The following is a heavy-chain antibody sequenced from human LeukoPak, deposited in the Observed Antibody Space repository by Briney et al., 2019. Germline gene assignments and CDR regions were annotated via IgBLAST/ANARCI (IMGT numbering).Heavy chain of an antibody. D-gene: IGHD3-22*01. CDR1: GFTFSSYW. J-gene: IGHJ4*02. V-gene: IGHV3-7*01. CDR2: IKQDGSEK. Sequence: GGSLRLSCAASGFTFSSYWMSWVRQAPGKGLGWVANIKQDGSEKYYVDSVKGRFTISRDNAKNSLYLQMNSLRAEDTAVYYCARLRYYYDSSGYFMKYWGQGTLVTVSS. CDR3: ARLRYYYDSSGYFMKY.